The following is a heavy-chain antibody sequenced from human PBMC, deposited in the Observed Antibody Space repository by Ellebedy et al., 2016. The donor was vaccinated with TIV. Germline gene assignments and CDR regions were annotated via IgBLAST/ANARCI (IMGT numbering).Heavy chain of an antibody. D-gene: IGHD6-19*01. CDR1: GFTFNNYA. CDR3: AKDLLRRKYSNGWAEY. CDR2: IIGSAAST. J-gene: IGHJ4*02. V-gene: IGHV3-23*01. Sequence: PGGSLRLSCAASGFTFNNYAMSWVRQAPGKGLEWVSSIIGSAASTYYADSVKGRFTISRDNSKNALFLQMSSLRAEDTAVYYCAKDLLRRKYSNGWAEYWGQGTLVTVSS.